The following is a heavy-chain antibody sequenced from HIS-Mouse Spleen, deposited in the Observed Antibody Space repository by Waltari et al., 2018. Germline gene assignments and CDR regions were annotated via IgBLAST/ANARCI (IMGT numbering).Heavy chain of an antibody. J-gene: IGHJ4*02. CDR1: GGSISSSSYY. Sequence: QLQLQESGPGLVKPSETLSLTCTVSGGSISSSSYYWGWIRQPPGKGLEWIGSIYYSGRTYYNPSLKSRVTISVDTSKNQFSLKLSSVTAADTAVYYCARQGYYYDSSGYYQYLDYWGQGTLVTVSS. CDR2: IYYSGRT. CDR3: ARQGYYYDSSGYYQYLDY. D-gene: IGHD3-22*01. V-gene: IGHV4-39*01.